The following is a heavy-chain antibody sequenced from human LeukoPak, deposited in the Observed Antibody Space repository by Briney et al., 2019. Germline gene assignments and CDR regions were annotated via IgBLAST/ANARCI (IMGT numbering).Heavy chain of an antibody. CDR3: ARDLRPSYYSSIMWEY. CDR1: GGTFSSYA. CDR2: IIPIFGTA. J-gene: IGHJ4*02. V-gene: IGHV1-69*05. D-gene: IGHD6-13*01. Sequence: ASVKVSCKASGGTFSSYAISWVRQAPGQGLEWMGGIIPIFGTANYAQKFQGRVTITTDESTSTAYMELSSLRSEDTAVYYCARDLRPSYYSSIMWEYWGQGTLVTVSS.